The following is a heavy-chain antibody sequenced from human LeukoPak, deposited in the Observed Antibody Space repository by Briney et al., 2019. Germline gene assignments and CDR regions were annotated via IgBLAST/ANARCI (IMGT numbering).Heavy chain of an antibody. D-gene: IGHD3/OR15-3a*01. CDR3: TRVDWIWNYSDY. Sequence: ASVKVSCKASGYTFTAYYLSWVRQAPGQGLEWMGWINPKSGATSYAKKFQERVIMTRDTSISTAYVELSTLTSDDTAVYYCTRVDWIWNYSDYRGQGTLVTVSS. V-gene: IGHV1-2*02. J-gene: IGHJ4*02. CDR1: GYTFTAYY. CDR2: INPKSGAT.